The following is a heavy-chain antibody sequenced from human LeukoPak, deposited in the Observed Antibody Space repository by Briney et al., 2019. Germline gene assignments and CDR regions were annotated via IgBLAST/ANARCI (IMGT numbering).Heavy chain of an antibody. CDR1: GFTVSTND. D-gene: IGHD6-13*01. J-gene: IGHJ4*02. CDR2: IHIGNGT. CDR3: ARDLVEASATPIAAADY. Sequence: GGSLRLSCSASGFTVSTNDMSWVRQAPGKGLEWVSIIHIGNGTDYADSVRGRFTISRDDSKNTLYLQMNSLRAEDTAVYYCARDLVEASATPIAAADYWGQGTLVTVSS. V-gene: IGHV3-66*01.